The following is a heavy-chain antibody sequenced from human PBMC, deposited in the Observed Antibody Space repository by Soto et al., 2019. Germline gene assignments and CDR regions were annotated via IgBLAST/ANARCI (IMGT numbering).Heavy chain of an antibody. CDR1: GFTVGSNY. CDR3: ARGTYDSSGYYPPGGMDV. D-gene: IGHD3-22*01. J-gene: IGHJ6*02. V-gene: IGHV3-53*01. Sequence: GSLRRCCAASGFTVGSNYMSWVPQAPGKGLEWVSVIYSGGSTYYADSVKGRFTISRDNSKNTLYLQMNSLRAEDTAVYYCARGTYDSSGYYPPGGMDVWGQGT. CDR2: IYSGGST.